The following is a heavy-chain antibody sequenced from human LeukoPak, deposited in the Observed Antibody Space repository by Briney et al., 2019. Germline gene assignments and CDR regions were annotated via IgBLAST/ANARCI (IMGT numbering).Heavy chain of an antibody. CDR3: ARGHYDFWSGPLNWFDP. CDR2: IYYSGST. CDR1: GGSIGSGGYY. D-gene: IGHD3-3*01. J-gene: IGHJ5*02. V-gene: IGHV4-31*03. Sequence: SETLSLTCTVSGGSIGSGGYYWSWIRQHPGKGLEWIGYIYYSGSTYYNPSLKSRVTISVDTSKNQFSLKLSSVTAADTAVYYCARGHYDFWSGPLNWFDPWGQGTLVTVSS.